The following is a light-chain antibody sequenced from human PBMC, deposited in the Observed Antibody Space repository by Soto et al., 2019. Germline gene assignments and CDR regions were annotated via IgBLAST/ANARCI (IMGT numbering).Light chain of an antibody. V-gene: IGKV1-39*01. J-gene: IGKJ4*01. Sequence: DIQMTQSPSSLSASLGDRVTITCRASPSVSSYLNWYQQKPGKAPKLLIYAASSLQSGVPSRFSGSGAGTDFTLTISSLQPEDVATYYCQQSYSTPLTFGGGTKVDIK. CDR3: QQSYSTPLT. CDR2: AAS. CDR1: PSVSSY.